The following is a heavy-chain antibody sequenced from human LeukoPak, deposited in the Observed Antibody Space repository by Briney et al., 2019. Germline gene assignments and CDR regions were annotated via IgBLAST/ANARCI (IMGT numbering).Heavy chain of an antibody. CDR1: GFTFSSYG. Sequence: GGSLRLSCAASGFTFSSYGMHWVRQAPGKGLEWVAVISYDGSNKYYADSVKGRFTISRDNSKNTLYLQMNSLRAEDTAVYYCARDYQIPYSDFWSGYYPFDYWGQGTLVTVSS. CDR2: ISYDGSNK. CDR3: ARDYQIPYSDFWSGYYPFDY. V-gene: IGHV3-30*03. J-gene: IGHJ4*02. D-gene: IGHD3-3*01.